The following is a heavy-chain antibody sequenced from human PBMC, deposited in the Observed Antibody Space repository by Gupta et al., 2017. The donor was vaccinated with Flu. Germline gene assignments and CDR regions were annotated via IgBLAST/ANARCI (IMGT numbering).Heavy chain of an antibody. CDR1: GFIFSTYG. CDR3: AKDQREYCSGGDCYPQIFDF. J-gene: IGHJ5*01. Sequence: QVQLVESGGGVVQPGRSMSLSCAASGFIFSTYGIHWVRQAPGKGLEWVAVISYDGSYKYYGDSVKGRFSISRDNSKNTLYLQINSLRAEDTAVYYCAKDQREYCSGGDCYPQIFDFWGQGSLVTVSP. V-gene: IGHV3-30*18. D-gene: IGHD2-15*01. CDR2: ISYDGSYK.